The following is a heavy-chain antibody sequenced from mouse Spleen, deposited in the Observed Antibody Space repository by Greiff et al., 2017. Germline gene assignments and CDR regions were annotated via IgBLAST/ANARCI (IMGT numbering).Heavy chain of an antibody. CDR1: GYSFTGYF. Sequence: EVQLQESGPELVKPGDSVKISCKASGYSFTGYFMNWVMQSHGKSLEWVGRINPYNGDTFYNQKFKGKATLTVDKSSSTAHMELRSLTSEDSAVYYCARDYYGSSYAWFAYWGQGTLVTVSA. J-gene: IGHJ3*01. CDR3: ARDYYGSSYAWFAY. V-gene: IGHV1-20*01. D-gene: IGHD1-1*01. CDR2: INPYNGDT.